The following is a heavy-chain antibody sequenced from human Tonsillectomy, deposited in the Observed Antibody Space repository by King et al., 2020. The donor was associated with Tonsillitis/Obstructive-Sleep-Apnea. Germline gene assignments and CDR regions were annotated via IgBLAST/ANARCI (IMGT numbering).Heavy chain of an antibody. J-gene: IGHJ5*02. D-gene: IGHD2-15*01. V-gene: IGHV3-11*05. CDR3: ARVFVVVVAATPESLNWFDP. CDR2: ISRISSYT. CDR1: GFTFSDYY. Sequence: VQLVESGGGLVKPGGSLRLSCAASGFTFSDYYMSWIRQAPGKGLEWVSYISRISSYTNYADSVKGRFTISRDNAKNSLYLQMNSLRAEDTSVYYCARVFVVVVAATPESLNWFDPWGQGTLVTVSS.